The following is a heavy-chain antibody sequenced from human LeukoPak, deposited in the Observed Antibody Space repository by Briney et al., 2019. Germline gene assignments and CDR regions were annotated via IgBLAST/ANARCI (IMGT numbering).Heavy chain of an antibody. V-gene: IGHV1-2*02. Sequence: ASLKASCKASGYLFTGYFVQWGRQAPGQRLECLRWINLNSGVTNCAQKFQGRVTMPRDTSISTAYMEMSRLRSDDPDVYYCARDGGYYGSGTYWSPYNWFDTWGQGSLVTVSS. CDR3: ARDGGYYGSGTYWSPYNWFDT. D-gene: IGHD3-10*01. CDR2: INLNSGVT. J-gene: IGHJ5*02. CDR1: GYLFTGYF.